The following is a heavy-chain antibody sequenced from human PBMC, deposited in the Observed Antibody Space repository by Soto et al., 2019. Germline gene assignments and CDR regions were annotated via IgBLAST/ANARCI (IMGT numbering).Heavy chain of an antibody. CDR3: ARETPDDRIAAAGTKYNWFDP. CDR2: INPNSGGT. V-gene: IGHV1-2*04. J-gene: IGHJ5*02. Sequence: GASVKVSCKASGYTFTGYYMHWVRQAPGQGLEWMGWINPNSGGTNYAQKFQGWVTMTRDTSISTAYMELSRLRSDDTAVYYCARETPDDRIAAAGTKYNWFDPWGQGTLVTVSS. D-gene: IGHD6-13*01. CDR1: GYTFTGYY.